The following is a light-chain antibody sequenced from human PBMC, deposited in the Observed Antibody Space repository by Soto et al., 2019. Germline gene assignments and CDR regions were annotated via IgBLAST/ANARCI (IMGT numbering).Light chain of an antibody. CDR1: QGIAA. V-gene: IGKV3-20*01. CDR2: GAI. J-gene: IGKJ2*01. CDR3: QQYDTSAT. Sequence: LTQSPSFLSASVGDRVTITCRASQGIAASLAWYQQKPGQAPRLLIYGAINRATGLPDRFSGSGSGTDFTLTISRLEPEDFAVYYCQQYDTSATFGQGTKLEIK.